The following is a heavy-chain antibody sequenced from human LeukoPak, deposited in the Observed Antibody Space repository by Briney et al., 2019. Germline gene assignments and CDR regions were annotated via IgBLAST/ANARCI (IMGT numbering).Heavy chain of an antibody. J-gene: IGHJ4*02. CDR1: GLGRSFKETW. Sequence: GGSLRLSGSASGLGRSFKETWMSWVRRAPGKGLEWIGRIKGKPDGGAIDYIAPVRGRFSISRDDSKNLVFLQMDSLKIEDTAVHYCTTDPRYWGQGTMVTVSS. V-gene: IGHV3-15*01. CDR3: TTDPRY. CDR2: IKGKPDGGAI.